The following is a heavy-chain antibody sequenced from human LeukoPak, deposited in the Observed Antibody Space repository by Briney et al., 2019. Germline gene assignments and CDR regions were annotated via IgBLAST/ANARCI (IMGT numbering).Heavy chain of an antibody. D-gene: IGHD3-10*01. CDR2: IYYSGST. V-gene: IGHV4-39*01. CDR3: ARRGRRVAYGLDY. J-gene: IGHJ4*02. Sequence: KTSETLSLTCTVSGGSISSSSYYWGWIRQPPGKGLEWIGSIYYSGSTYYNPSLKSRVTISVDTSKNQFSLKLSSVTAADTAVYYCARRGRRVAYGLDYWGQGTLVTVSS. CDR1: GGSISSSSYY.